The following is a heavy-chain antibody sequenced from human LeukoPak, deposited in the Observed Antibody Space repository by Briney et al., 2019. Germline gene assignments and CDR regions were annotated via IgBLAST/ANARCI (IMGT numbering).Heavy chain of an antibody. Sequence: ASVKVSCKTSGGTFSTYAINWMRQAPGQGLEWMGWINPDSGGTKYAPKFQGRVTMTRDTSIATAYMELSRLRSDDTAVYYCARDLEGQERYFDYWGQGTLVTVSS. D-gene: IGHD1-1*01. CDR3: ARDLEGQERYFDY. CDR2: INPDSGGT. V-gene: IGHV1-2*02. CDR1: GGTFSTYA. J-gene: IGHJ4*02.